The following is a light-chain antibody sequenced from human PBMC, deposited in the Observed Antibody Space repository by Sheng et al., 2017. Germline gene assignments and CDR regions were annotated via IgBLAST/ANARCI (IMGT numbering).Light chain of an antibody. Sequence: EIVLTQSPATLSLSPGERATLSCRASQSVSSYLAWYQQKPGQAPRLLIHSTSNRATGIPDRFSGSGSGTDFTLTISRLEPEDFAVYYCQQYGTSVRTFGGGTNVEIK. J-gene: IGKJ4*01. CDR3: QQYGTSVRT. CDR2: STS. CDR1: QSVSSY. V-gene: IGKV3-20*01.